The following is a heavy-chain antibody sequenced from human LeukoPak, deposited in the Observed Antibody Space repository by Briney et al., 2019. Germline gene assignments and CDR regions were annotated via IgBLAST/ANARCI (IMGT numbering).Heavy chain of an antibody. CDR2: IYYSGST. Sequence: SETLSLTCTVSGGPISSSSYYWGWLRQPPWKGLEWIGRIYYSGSTYYNPSLKSPVTISLDTSKNQFSLKLSSVTAADTVVYYCARSHGYSSSWSLGYHDYYYYMDVWGKGTTVTVSS. CDR3: ARSHGYSSSWSLGYHDYYYYMDV. CDR1: GGPISSSSYY. V-gene: IGHV4-39*01. J-gene: IGHJ6*03. D-gene: IGHD6-13*01.